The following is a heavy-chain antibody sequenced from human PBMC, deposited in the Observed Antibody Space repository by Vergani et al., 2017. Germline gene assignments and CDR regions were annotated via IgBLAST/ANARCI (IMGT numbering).Heavy chain of an antibody. CDR2: IYSGGST. CDR3: ARDSSGQHHDAFDI. V-gene: IGHV3-53*01. Sequence: EVQLLESGGGLIQPGGSLRLSCAASGFTVSSNYMSWVRQAPGKGLEWVSVIYSGGSTYYADSVKGRFTISRDNSKNTLYLQMNSLRAEDTAVYYCARDSSGQHHDAFDIWGQGTMVTVSS. D-gene: IGHD6-19*01. J-gene: IGHJ3*02. CDR1: GFTVSSNY.